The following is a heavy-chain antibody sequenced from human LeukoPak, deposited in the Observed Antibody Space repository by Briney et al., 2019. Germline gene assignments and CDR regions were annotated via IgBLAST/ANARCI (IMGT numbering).Heavy chain of an antibody. CDR1: VFSLNTLGVA. CDR3: AHGTTVVTCES. V-gene: IGHV2-5*02. D-gene: IGHD4-23*01. CDR2: IYWDDDK. Sequence: SGPTLVKPTQTLTLTCTFSVFSLNTLGVAVSWIRQPPGKALEWLALIYWDDDKRYTPSLKGRLTITKDTSKNQVVLTMTNMDPVDTATYYCAHGTTVVTCESWGQGTLVTVSS. J-gene: IGHJ5*02.